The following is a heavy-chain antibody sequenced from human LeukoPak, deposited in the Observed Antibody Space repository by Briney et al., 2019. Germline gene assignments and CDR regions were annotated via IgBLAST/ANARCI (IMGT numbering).Heavy chain of an antibody. V-gene: IGHV1-58*01. Sequence: SVKVSCKASGFTFTSSAVQGVRQARGQGLEWIGWTVGGSGNTNYSQKFQERVTINRDMSTSTAYMALSSLRSEDTAVYYCATDDVTTGTKTALGYWGQGTLVTVSS. CDR2: TVGGSGNT. D-gene: IGHD1-1*01. CDR3: ATDDVTTGTKTALGY. J-gene: IGHJ4*02. CDR1: GFTFTSSA.